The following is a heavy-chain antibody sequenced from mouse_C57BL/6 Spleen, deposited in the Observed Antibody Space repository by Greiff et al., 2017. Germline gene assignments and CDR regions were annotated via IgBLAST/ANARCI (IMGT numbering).Heavy chain of an antibody. V-gene: IGHV1-82*01. CDR2: IYPGDGDT. D-gene: IGHD1-1*02. Sequence: QVQLQQSGPELVKPGASVKISCKASGYAFSSSWMNWVKQRPGKGLEWIGRIYPGDGDTNYNGKFKGKATLTADKSSSTAYMQLSSLTSEDSAVYFCARSHYGGAMDYWGQGTTLTVSS. J-gene: IGHJ2*01. CDR3: ARSHYGGAMDY. CDR1: GYAFSSSW.